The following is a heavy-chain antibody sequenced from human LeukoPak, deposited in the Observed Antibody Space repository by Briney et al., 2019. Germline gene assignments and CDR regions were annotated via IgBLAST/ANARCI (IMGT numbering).Heavy chain of an antibody. Sequence: GGSLRLSCAASGFTFSSYAMHWVRQAPGKGLEWVAVISYDGSNKYYADSVKGRFTISRDNSKNTLYLRMNSLRAEDTALYYCVKAYTTSGTYLEPWGQGTLVTVFS. D-gene: IGHD1-26*01. CDR1: GFTFSSYA. CDR2: ISYDGSNK. V-gene: IGHV3-30-3*01. J-gene: IGHJ4*02. CDR3: VKAYTTSGTYLEP.